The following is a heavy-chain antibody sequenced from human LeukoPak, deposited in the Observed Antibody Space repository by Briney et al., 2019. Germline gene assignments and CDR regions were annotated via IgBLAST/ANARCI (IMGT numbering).Heavy chain of an antibody. CDR1: GFTFSSYA. D-gene: IGHD5-24*01. CDR2: ISYDGSNK. CDR3: ARGGGYNFYFDY. V-gene: IGHV3-30*04. J-gene: IGHJ4*02. Sequence: GRSLRLSCAASGFTFSSYAMHWVRQAPGKGLEWVAVISYDGSNKYYADSVKGRFTISRDNSKNTLYLQMNSLRAEDTAVYYCARGGGYNFYFDYWGQGTLVTVSS.